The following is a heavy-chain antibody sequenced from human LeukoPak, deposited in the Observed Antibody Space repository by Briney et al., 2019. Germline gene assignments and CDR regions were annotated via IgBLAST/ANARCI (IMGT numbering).Heavy chain of an antibody. CDR3: ARERYYYGSGSLLDY. J-gene: IGHJ4*02. CDR1: GFTFSGYW. Sequence: GGSLRLSCAASGFTFSGYWMHWVRQAPGKGLVWVSRINSDGSSTSYADSVKGRFTISRDNAKNTLYLQMNSLRAEDTAVYYCARERYYYGSGSLLDYWGQGTLVTVSS. CDR2: INSDGSST. D-gene: IGHD3-10*01. V-gene: IGHV3-74*01.